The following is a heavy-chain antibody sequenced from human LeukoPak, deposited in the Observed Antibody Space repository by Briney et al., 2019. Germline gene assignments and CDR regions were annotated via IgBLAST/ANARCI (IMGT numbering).Heavy chain of an antibody. CDR3: AKEGGRSSSSGNWFDP. Sequence: PGGSLRLSCAASGFTFSSYAMSWVRQAPGKGLEWVSAISGSGGSIYYADSVKGRFTISRDNSKNTLYLQMNSLRAEDTAVYYCAKEGGRSSSSGNWFDPRGQGTLVTVSS. D-gene: IGHD6-6*01. CDR1: GFTFSSYA. J-gene: IGHJ5*02. CDR2: ISGSGGSI. V-gene: IGHV3-23*01.